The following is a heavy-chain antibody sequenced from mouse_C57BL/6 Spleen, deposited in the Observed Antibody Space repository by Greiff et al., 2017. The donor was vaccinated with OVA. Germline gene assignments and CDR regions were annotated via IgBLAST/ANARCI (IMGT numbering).Heavy chain of an antibody. V-gene: IGHV7-3*01. Sequence: EVKLVESGGGLVQPGGSLSLSCAASGFTFTDYYMSWVRQPPGKALEWLGFIRTNANGYTTEYSASLKGRFTISRDNSQSILYLQMNALRAEDSATYYCARSHYDGSEDFDVGGTGTTVTVSS. CDR1: GFTFTDYY. CDR2: IRTNANGYTT. CDR3: ARSHYDGSEDFDV. D-gene: IGHD1-1*01. J-gene: IGHJ1*03.